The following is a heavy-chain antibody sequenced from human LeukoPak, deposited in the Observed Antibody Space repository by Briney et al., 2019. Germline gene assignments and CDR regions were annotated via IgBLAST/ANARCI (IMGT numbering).Heavy chain of an antibody. CDR1: GYTFTGYY. Sequence: ASVKVSCKPSGYTFTGYYMHWVRQATGQGLEWIGWMNPNSGNTGYAQKFQGRVTITRNTSISTAYMELSSLRSEDTAVYYCARRRIAAAGMAFDPWGQGTLVTVSS. CDR2: MNPNSGNT. CDR3: ARRRIAAAGMAFDP. D-gene: IGHD6-13*01. J-gene: IGHJ5*02. V-gene: IGHV1-8*03.